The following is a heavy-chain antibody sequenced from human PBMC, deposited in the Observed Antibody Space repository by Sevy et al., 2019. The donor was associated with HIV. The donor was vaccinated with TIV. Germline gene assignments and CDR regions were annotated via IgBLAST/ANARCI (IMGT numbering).Heavy chain of an antibody. J-gene: IGHJ4*02. CDR3: ARDRVTIFGVIIDYYFDY. CDR1: GDSISNYY. CDR2: IYDGGSA. V-gene: IGHV4-4*07. Sequence: SETLSLTCTVSGDSISNYYWSWIRQPAGKGLEWIGRIYDGGSATYNPSLESRVTMSADTTKNQLSLKLNSVTAADTAVYYCARDRVTIFGVIIDYYFDYWGQGTLVTVSS. D-gene: IGHD3-3*01.